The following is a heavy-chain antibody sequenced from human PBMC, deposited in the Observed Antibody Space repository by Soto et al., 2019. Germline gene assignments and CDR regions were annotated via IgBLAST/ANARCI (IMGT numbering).Heavy chain of an antibody. CDR2: VIPVFGTA. Sequence: GASVKVSCKASGGTFSSYAISWVRQAPGQGLEWMGGVIPVFGTANYAQKFQGRVTFTTDESTSTAYMELRNLRSDDTAVYYCTLLTGAHQPFDLWGQGTLVTGSS. J-gene: IGHJ5*01. V-gene: IGHV1-69*05. D-gene: IGHD7-27*01. CDR3: TLLTGAHQPFDL. CDR1: GGTFSSYA.